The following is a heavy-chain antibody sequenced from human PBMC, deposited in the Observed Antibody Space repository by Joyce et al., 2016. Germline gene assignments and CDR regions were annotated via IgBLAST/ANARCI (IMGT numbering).Heavy chain of an antibody. Sequence: EVQLVQSGAEVQKPGESLKISCKSSGFSFNGYWSAWVRQMPGKGLEWMGNIYPGDSRTRYSPSFQGQVTISADKSINTAYLHWSSLKASDTAIYYCARVISHSHFDTWGQGTLVTVSS. CDR2: IYPGDSRT. V-gene: IGHV5-51*01. J-gene: IGHJ4*02. CDR3: ARVISHSHFDT. CDR1: GFSFNGYW. D-gene: IGHD2-21*01.